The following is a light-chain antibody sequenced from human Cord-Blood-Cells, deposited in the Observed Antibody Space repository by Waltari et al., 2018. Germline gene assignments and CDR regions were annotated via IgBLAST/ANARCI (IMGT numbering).Light chain of an antibody. V-gene: IGKV1-27*01. CDR1: QGIINY. Sequence: DIQMTQSPSSLSASVGDRVTITCRASQGIINYLAWYQQQPGKVPKLLIYAASTLQSGVPSRFSGSGSGTDFTLTISSLQPEDVATYYCQKYNSAPRTFGQGTKVEIK. J-gene: IGKJ1*01. CDR2: AAS. CDR3: QKYNSAPRT.